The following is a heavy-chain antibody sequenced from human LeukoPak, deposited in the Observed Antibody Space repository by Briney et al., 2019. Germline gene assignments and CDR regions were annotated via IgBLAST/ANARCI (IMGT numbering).Heavy chain of an antibody. Sequence: GSLRLSCAASGFTFSSYWMHWVRQPPGKGLVWVSRINGDGSSTSYADSVKGRFTISRDNAKNTLYLEMNSLRAEDTAVYYCARVRYDYYGMDVWGQGTTVTVSS. CDR3: ARVRYDYYGMDV. CDR2: INGDGSST. D-gene: IGHD4-17*01. V-gene: IGHV3-74*01. CDR1: GFTFSSYW. J-gene: IGHJ6*02.